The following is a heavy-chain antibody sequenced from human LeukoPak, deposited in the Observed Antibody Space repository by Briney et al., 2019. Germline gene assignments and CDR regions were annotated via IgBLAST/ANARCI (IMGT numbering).Heavy chain of an antibody. D-gene: IGHD3-10*01. Sequence: PGASLRLSCAASGFTFSTHGMHWVRQAPGKGLEWVALIWYDGTEEQYGQSVKGRFTISRDNSANTLYLQMNRLRVEDTAVYYCAKVFTTGSLDSWGQGTLVIVSS. V-gene: IGHV3-33*03. J-gene: IGHJ5*01. CDR3: AKVFTTGSLDS. CDR1: GFTFSTHG. CDR2: IWYDGTEE.